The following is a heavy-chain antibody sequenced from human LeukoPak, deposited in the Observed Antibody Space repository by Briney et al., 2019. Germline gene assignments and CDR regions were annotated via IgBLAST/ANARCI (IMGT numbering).Heavy chain of an antibody. CDR3: ARVYCSSTSCYESWFDP. CDR1: GYTFTGYY. CDR2: INPNSGGT. J-gene: IGHJ5*02. D-gene: IGHD2-2*01. Sequence: ASVKVSCEASGYTFTGYYMHWVRQAPGQGLEWMGWINPNSGGTNYAQKFQGRVTMTRDTSISTAYMELSRLRSDDTAVYYCARVYCSSTSCYESWFDPWGQGTLVTVSS. V-gene: IGHV1-2*02.